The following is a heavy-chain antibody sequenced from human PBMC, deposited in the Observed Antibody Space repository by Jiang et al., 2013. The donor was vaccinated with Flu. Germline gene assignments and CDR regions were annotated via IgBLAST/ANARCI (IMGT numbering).Heavy chain of an antibody. CDR2: IKQDGSEK. CDR1: GFTFSSYW. CDR3: AKMVGDPPFGYYYYGMDV. V-gene: IGHV3-7*01. J-gene: IGHJ6*02. Sequence: LLESGGGLVQPGGSLRLSCAASGFTFSSYWMSWVRQAPGKGLEWVANIKQDGSEKYYVDSVKGRFTISRDNAKNSLYLQMNSLRAEDTAVYYCAKMVGDPPFGYYYYGMDVWGQGTTVTVSS. D-gene: IGHD2-8*01.